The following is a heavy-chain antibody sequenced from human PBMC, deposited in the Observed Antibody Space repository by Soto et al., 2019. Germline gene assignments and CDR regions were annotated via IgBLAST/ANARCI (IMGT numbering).Heavy chain of an antibody. CDR1: GVSTSNHY. V-gene: IGHV4-59*11. J-gene: IGHJ4*02. CDR3: ARGGGSPSHDREFVY. Sequence: QVQLQESGPGLVKPSETLSLTCSVSGVSTSNHYWTWIRKPPGQGPEWIGCIYYRGTTNYNASFNSRVTTSXXXSXXQFSLKLTSVTTADTAVYYCARGGGSPSHDREFVYWGQGILVTVSS. D-gene: IGHD1-26*01. CDR2: IYYRGTT.